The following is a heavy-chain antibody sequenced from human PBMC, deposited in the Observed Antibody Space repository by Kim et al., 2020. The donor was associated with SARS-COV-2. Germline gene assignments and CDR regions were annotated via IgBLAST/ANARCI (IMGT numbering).Heavy chain of an antibody. CDR2: ISNRGPT. Sequence: GGSLRLSCAASGFTFRSHDMNWVRQAPGKGLEWVSSISNRGPTYYADSVKGRFTISRDNAKNSLYLQMNSLRAEDTAIYYCARETTVTADAFDLWGQGTMVTVSS. D-gene: IGHD4-4*01. J-gene: IGHJ3*01. CDR3: ARETTVTADAFDL. V-gene: IGHV3-48*03. CDR1: GFTFRSHD.